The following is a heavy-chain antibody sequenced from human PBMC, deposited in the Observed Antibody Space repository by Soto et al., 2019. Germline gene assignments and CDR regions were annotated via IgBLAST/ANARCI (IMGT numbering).Heavy chain of an antibody. Sequence: QVQLVESGGGVVQPGRSLRLSCAASGFTFSSYGMHWVRQAPGKGLEWVAVISYDGSNKYYADSVKGRFTISRDNSKNTLYLQMNSLRAEDTAVYYCAKASSWSELDYWGQGTLVTVSS. CDR2: ISYDGSNK. V-gene: IGHV3-30*18. CDR1: GFTFSSYG. J-gene: IGHJ4*02. D-gene: IGHD6-13*01. CDR3: AKASSWSELDY.